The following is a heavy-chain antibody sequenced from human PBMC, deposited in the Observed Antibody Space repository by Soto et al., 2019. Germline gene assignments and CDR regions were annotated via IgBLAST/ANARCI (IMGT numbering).Heavy chain of an antibody. CDR1: GFTFSSYE. CDR3: ARESWRIQTDFDY. D-gene: IGHD5-18*01. Sequence: QPGGSLRLSCEAPGFTFSSYEMNWVRQAPGKGLEWVSYISTSGSDIYYADSVKGRFTISRDNAKNSLYLQMNSLRAEDTAVYYCARESWRIQTDFDYWGQGTLVTVSS. CDR2: ISTSGSDI. V-gene: IGHV3-48*03. J-gene: IGHJ4*02.